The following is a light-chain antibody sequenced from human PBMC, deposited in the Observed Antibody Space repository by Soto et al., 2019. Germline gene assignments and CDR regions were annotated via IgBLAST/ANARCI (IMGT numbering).Light chain of an antibody. CDR1: QSISSW. CDR2: DAS. Sequence: DIQMTQSPSTLSASVGDRVTITCRASQSISSWLAWYQHKPGKAPKLLIYDASSLESGVPSRFSGSGSGTELTLPINSRQPDDFATYYCQQYNSYLFGQGTKLEIK. CDR3: QQYNSYL. J-gene: IGKJ2*01. V-gene: IGKV1-5*01.